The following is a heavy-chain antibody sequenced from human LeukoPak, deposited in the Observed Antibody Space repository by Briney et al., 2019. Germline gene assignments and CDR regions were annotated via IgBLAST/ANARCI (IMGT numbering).Heavy chain of an antibody. V-gene: IGHV4-59*01. CDR3: ARDPALDAFDI. CDR2: IYYRGTT. Sequence: SETLSLTCTVSGGSISSYYWSWIRQPPGKGLEWVGQIYYRGTTNYNPSLKSRVTISVDTSKNQFSLKLSSVTAADTAVYYCARDPALDAFDIWGQGTMVTVSS. J-gene: IGHJ3*02. CDR1: GGSISSYY.